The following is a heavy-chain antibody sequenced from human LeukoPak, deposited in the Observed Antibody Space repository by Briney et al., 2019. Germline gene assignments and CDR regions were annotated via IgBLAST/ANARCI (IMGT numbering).Heavy chain of an antibody. V-gene: IGHV4-61*02. D-gene: IGHD6-19*01. Sequence: SETLSLTCTVSGGSISSGNYYWSWIRQPAGKGLEWIGRIHTSGSTNYNPSLKSRGTISVDTSKKQFSLKLSSVTAADTAVYYCARDYGSGWLYWGQGTLVTVSS. CDR1: GGSISSGNYY. CDR3: ARDYGSGWLY. J-gene: IGHJ4*02. CDR2: IHTSGST.